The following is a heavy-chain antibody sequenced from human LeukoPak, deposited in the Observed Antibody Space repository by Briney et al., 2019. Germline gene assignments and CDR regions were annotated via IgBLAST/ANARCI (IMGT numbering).Heavy chain of an antibody. D-gene: IGHD6-19*01. Sequence: GGSLRLSCAASGFTFSSYGMHWVRQAPGKGLEWVAVIWYDGSNKYYADSVKGRFTISRDNSKNTLYLQMNSLRAEDTAVYYCARCPEGQWLADYWGQGTLVTVSS. CDR3: ARCPEGQWLADY. CDR1: GFTFSSYG. CDR2: IWYDGSNK. V-gene: IGHV3-33*01. J-gene: IGHJ4*02.